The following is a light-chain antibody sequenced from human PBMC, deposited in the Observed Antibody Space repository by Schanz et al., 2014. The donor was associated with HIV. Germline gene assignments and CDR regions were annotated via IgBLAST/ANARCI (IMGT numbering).Light chain of an antibody. CDR3: QQSYSAPRT. Sequence: DIQMTQSPLSLSASVGDRVTITCRASQSISTYLNWYQQKPGKAPNLLIYAASTLQSGVPSRFSGSGSGTDFTLTISSLQPEDFATYYCQQSYSAPRTFGQGTKVEVK. V-gene: IGKV1-39*01. J-gene: IGKJ1*01. CDR2: AAS. CDR1: QSISTY.